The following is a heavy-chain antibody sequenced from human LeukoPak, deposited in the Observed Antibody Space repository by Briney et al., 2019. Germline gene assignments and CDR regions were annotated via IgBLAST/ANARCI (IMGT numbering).Heavy chain of an antibody. CDR2: ISYDEKNK. D-gene: IGHD3-16*02. CDR3: ARDGSFYFDY. Sequence: GGSLRLSCAASGFTFSNAWMRWVRQAPGKGLEWLAIISYDEKNKYYADSVKGRFTISRDISKNTLYLQMNILRPEDTAVYHCARDGSFYFDYWGQGTLVTVSS. J-gene: IGHJ4*02. CDR1: GFTFSNAW. V-gene: IGHV3-30*03.